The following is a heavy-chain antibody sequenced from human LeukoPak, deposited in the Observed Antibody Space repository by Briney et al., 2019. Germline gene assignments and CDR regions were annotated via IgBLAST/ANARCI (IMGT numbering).Heavy chain of an antibody. CDR1: GFTFSSYS. V-gene: IGHV3-21*01. Sequence: GGSLRLSCAASGFTFSSYSMNWVRHAPRKGLEWVSSISSSSSYIYYADPVKGRFTNPRDNAKNSLYLQMNSLRGEDTGVYYCARLRGEVPGAMLYFQHWGQGTLVTVSS. J-gene: IGHJ1*01. CDR2: ISSSSSYI. CDR3: ARLRGEVPGAMLYFQH. D-gene: IGHD2-2*01.